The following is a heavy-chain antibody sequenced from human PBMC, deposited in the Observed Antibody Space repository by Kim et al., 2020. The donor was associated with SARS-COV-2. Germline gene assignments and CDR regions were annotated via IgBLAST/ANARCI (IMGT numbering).Heavy chain of an antibody. D-gene: IGHD3-22*01. CDR3: ARALRSIVVPDH. V-gene: IGHV1-46*01. J-gene: IGHJ4*02. Sequence: SYAQKFQGRVTMTRDTSTSTVYMELSSLRSEDTAVYYCARALRSIVVPDHWGQGTLVTVSS.